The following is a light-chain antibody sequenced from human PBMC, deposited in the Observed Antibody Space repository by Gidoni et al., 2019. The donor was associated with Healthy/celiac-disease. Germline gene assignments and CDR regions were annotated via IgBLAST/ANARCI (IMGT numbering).Light chain of an antibody. CDR1: SSDVGGYNY. J-gene: IGLJ3*02. CDR3: SSYTSSSTWV. CDR2: DVS. V-gene: IGLV2-14*03. Sequence: QSALTQPASVSVSPRQSITISCTRTSSDVGGYNYVSWYQQHPGKAPKLMIYDVSNRPFGVSNRFSGSKSGNTASLTISVHQAEDEADYYSSSYTSSSTWVFGGGTKLTVL.